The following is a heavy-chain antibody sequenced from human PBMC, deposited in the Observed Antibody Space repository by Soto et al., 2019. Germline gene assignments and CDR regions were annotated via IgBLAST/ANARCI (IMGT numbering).Heavy chain of an antibody. CDR1: GFTFSSYG. D-gene: IGHD3-9*01. V-gene: IGHV3-30*18. CDR3: AKDLYDILTGHDY. CDR2: ISYDGSNK. J-gene: IGHJ4*02. Sequence: GGSLRLSCAASGFTFSSYGMHWVRQAPGKGLVWVAVISYDGSNKYYADSVKGRFTISRDNSKNTLYLQMNSLRAEDTAVYYCAKDLYDILTGHDYWGQGTLVTVSS.